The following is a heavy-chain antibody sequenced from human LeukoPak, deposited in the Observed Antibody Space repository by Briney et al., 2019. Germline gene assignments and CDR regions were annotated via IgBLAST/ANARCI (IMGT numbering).Heavy chain of an antibody. J-gene: IGHJ4*02. D-gene: IGHD2-8*01. CDR3: ARDCTNGVCDMVY. CDR1: GGSISSSSYY. Sequence: SETLSLTCTVSGGSISSSSYYWGWIRQPPGKGLEWIGSIYYSGSTYYNPSLKSRVTISVDTSKNQFSLKLSSVTAADTAVYYCARDCTNGVCDMVYWGQGTLVTVSS. V-gene: IGHV4-39*07. CDR2: IYYSGST.